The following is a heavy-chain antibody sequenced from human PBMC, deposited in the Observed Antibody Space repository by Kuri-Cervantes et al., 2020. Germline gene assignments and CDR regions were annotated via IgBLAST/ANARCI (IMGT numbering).Heavy chain of an antibody. Sequence: ETLSLTCAASGFTFSSYAMSWVRQAPGKGLEWVSAISGSGSTTYYADSVKGRFTISRDNSKNTLYLQMNSLRAEDTAVYYCAKGPTRTVADAFDIWGQGTMVTVSS. CDR1: GFTFSSYA. CDR2: ISGSGSTT. V-gene: IGHV3-23*01. D-gene: IGHD4-23*01. CDR3: AKGPTRTVADAFDI. J-gene: IGHJ3*02.